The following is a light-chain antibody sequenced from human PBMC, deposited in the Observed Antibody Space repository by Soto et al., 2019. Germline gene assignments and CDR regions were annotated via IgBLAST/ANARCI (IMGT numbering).Light chain of an antibody. J-gene: IGKJ1*01. CDR1: QGISSY. V-gene: IGKV1-9*01. CDR2: AAS. CDR3: QQLDSYPWT. Sequence: DIQLTQSPSFLSASVGDRVTITCRASQGISSYLAWYQQQPGKAPNLLIYAASTLQSGVPSRFSGSGSGTEFTLTISSLQPEDFATYYCQQLDSYPWTFGQGTKVEI.